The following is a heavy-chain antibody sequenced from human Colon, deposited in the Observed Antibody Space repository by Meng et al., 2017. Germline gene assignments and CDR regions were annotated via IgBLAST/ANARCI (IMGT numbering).Heavy chain of an antibody. CDR1: GFSSNNYG. D-gene: IGHD3-16*01. J-gene: IGHJ4*02. CDR3: AVLGPYDDNDY. CDR2: AWYDGSTQ. V-gene: IGHV3-33*01. Sequence: VQLLESGGDLVQPGGSLRLSCAASGFSSNNYGMHWVRQAPGKGLEWVGIAWYDGSTQYYGDSVKGRLTISRDNSKSTMYLQMNSVRVDDTAVYFCAVLGPYDDNDYWGQGTLVTVSS.